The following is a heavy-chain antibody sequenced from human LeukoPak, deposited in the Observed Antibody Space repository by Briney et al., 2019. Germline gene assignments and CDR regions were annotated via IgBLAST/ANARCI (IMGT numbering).Heavy chain of an antibody. CDR3: ARGVAGTLDY. CDR1: GFTFSSSW. Sequence: GGSLRLSCAASGFTFSSSWMHWVRQVPGKGLVWVSRLNSDGSSINYADSVKGRFTISRDNAENTSYLQMNSLRVEDTAVYYCARGVAGTLDYWGQGTLVTVSS. CDR2: LNSDGSSI. D-gene: IGHD6-19*01. V-gene: IGHV3-74*01. J-gene: IGHJ4*02.